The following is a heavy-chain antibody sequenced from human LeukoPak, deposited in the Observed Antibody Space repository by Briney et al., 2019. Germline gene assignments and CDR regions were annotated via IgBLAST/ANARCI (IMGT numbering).Heavy chain of an antibody. D-gene: IGHD2-21*02. J-gene: IGHJ3*02. CDR1: GYTLTELS. V-gene: IGHV1-24*01. Sequence: ASVKVSCKVSGYTLTELSMHWVRQAPGKGLEWMGGFDPEDGETIYAQKFQGRVTMTEDTPTDTAYMELSSLRSEDTAVYYCAKDSGGDWSLDAFDIWGQGTMATVSS. CDR3: AKDSGGDWSLDAFDI. CDR2: FDPEDGET.